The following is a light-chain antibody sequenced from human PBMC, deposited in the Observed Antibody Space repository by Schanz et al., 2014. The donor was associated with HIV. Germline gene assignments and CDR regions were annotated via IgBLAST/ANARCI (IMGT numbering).Light chain of an antibody. J-gene: IGKJ2*01. CDR1: QDISNY. CDR3: QQYSTYPYT. Sequence: DIQLTQSPSSLSASVGDRVTITCQASQDISNYLNWYQQKPGKAPKLLIYDASYLETGVPSRFSGSGSGTDFTFTISNLEPDDFAIYYCQQYSTYPYTFGQGTKLDIQ. V-gene: IGKV1-33*01. CDR2: DAS.